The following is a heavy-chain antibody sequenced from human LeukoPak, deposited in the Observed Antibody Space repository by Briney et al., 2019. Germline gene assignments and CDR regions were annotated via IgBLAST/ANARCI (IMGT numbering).Heavy chain of an antibody. D-gene: IGHD6-19*01. Sequence: PGGSLRLSCAASGFTFSSYEMNWVRQAPGKGLEWVSYISSSGSTIYYADSVKGRFTISRDNAKNSLYLQMNGLRADDTAVYYCARVGYSSGWRAPDFDYWGQGTLVTVSS. V-gene: IGHV3-48*03. CDR1: GFTFSSYE. CDR2: ISSSGSTI. CDR3: ARVGYSSGWRAPDFDY. J-gene: IGHJ4*02.